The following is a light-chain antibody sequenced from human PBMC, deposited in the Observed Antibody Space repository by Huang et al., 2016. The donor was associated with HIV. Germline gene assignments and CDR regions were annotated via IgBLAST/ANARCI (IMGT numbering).Light chain of an antibody. CDR1: QSVSKD. CDR2: DAS. J-gene: IGKJ5*01. V-gene: IGKV3-15*01. Sequence: EIVMTQSPATLSVSPGERATLSCRASQSVSKDLAGFKQKPGQAPRLLIYDASPRAPCGPARFSGSGSWTDFTLTISSLQSEDFAVYYCQHYNNWPPITFGQGTRLEIK. CDR3: QHYNNWPPIT.